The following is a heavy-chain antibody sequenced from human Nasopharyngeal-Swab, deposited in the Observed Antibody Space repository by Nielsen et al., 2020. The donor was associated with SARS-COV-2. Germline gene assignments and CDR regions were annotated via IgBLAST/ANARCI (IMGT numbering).Heavy chain of an antibody. J-gene: IGHJ3*02. Sequence: WIRQPPGKGLEWVAVISYDGSNKYYADSVKGRFTISRDNSKNTLYLQMNSLRAEDTAVYYCAKNGGNSGSIHAFDIWGQGTMV. CDR3: AKNGGNSGSIHAFDI. V-gene: IGHV3-30*18. D-gene: IGHD4-23*01. CDR2: ISYDGSNK.